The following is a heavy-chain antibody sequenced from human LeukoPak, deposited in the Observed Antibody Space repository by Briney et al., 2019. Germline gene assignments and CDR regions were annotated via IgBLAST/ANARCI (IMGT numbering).Heavy chain of an antibody. CDR1: GFTFRTYG. J-gene: IGHJ4*02. D-gene: IGHD2-2*02. Sequence: SGGSLRLSCAASGFTFRTYGMHWVRQAPGKGLEWVAYIRSDGKYKPYADSVKGRFTISRDNSKNTLYLQMNSLRAEDTAVYYCARLNELLLYSVDYWGQGTLVTVSS. CDR3: ARLNELLLYSVDY. V-gene: IGHV3-30*02. CDR2: IRSDGKYK.